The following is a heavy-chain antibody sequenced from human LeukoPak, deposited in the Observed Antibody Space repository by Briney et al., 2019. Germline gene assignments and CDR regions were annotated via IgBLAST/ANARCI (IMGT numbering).Heavy chain of an antibody. D-gene: IGHD6-13*01. Sequence: GASVKVSCKASGYTFTRYSMNWVRQAPGQGLEWMGWINTKTGNPAYARGFTGRFAFSLDTSVSTAYLQISSLKAEGTAVYYCARTYKDSSSWYVDYWGQGTLVTVSS. CDR3: ARTYKDSSSWYVDY. CDR1: GYTFTRYS. J-gene: IGHJ4*02. V-gene: IGHV7-4-1*02. CDR2: INTKTGNP.